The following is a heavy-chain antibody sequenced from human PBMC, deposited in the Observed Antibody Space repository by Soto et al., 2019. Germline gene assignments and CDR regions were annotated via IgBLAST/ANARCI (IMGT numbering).Heavy chain of an antibody. J-gene: IGHJ4*02. CDR3: ARDPAYGSYFDY. CDR1: GGSVSSSSYY. CDR2: GYYNGRT. D-gene: IGHD3-10*01. V-gene: IGHV4-61*01. Sequence: QVQLQESGPGLVKPSETLSLTCTVSGGSVSSSSYYWTWIRQPPGKGLEWIGYGYYNGRTNHNPSLKSRVTISVDTSKNQFSLKLSSVTAADTAVYYCARDPAYGSYFDYWGQGTLVTVSS.